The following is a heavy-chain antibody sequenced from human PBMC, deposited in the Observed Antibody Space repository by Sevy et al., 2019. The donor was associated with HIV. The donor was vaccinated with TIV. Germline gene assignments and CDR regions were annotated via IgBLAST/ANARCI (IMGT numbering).Heavy chain of an antibody. V-gene: IGHV3-23*01. CDR1: GFTFSSYA. CDR2: ISGSGATT. J-gene: IGHJ4*02. D-gene: IGHD3-10*01. CDR3: ATLRAGSHKPSYYFAY. Sequence: GGSLRLSCGVSGFTFSSYAMTWVRQPPGKGLEWVSIISGSGATTSYADSVQGRFTISRDNSKNALYLQMNSLRAEDTAVYYCATLRAGSHKPSYYFAYWGQGTLVSDSS.